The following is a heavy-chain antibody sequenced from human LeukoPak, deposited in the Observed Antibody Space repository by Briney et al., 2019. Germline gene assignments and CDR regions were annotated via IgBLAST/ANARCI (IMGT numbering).Heavy chain of an antibody. Sequence: GESLKISCKGSGYSFTSYWIGWVRQMPGKGLEWMGIIYPGDSDTRYSPSFQGQVTISADKSISTAYLQWSSLKASDTAMNCCARHGPTYYDSSGYLVDYWGQGTLVTVSS. D-gene: IGHD3-22*01. J-gene: IGHJ4*02. CDR2: IYPGDSDT. CDR3: ARHGPTYYDSSGYLVDY. V-gene: IGHV5-51*01. CDR1: GYSFTSYW.